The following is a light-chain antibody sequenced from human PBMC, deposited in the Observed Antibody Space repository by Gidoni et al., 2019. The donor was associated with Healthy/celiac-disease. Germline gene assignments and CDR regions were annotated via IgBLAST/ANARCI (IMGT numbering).Light chain of an antibody. CDR2: EGS. Sequence: QSALTQPASVSGSPGQSITIPCTGTSSDVGSYNLVSWYQQHPGKAPKLMIYEGSKRPSGVSNRFSGSKSGNTASLTISGLQAEDEADYYCCSYAGSSTFEGVVFGGGTKLTVL. V-gene: IGLV2-23*03. CDR1: SSDVGSYNL. CDR3: CSYAGSSTFEGVV. J-gene: IGLJ2*01.